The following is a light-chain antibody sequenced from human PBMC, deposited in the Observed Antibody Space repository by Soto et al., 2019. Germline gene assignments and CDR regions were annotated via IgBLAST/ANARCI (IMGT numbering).Light chain of an antibody. CDR1: QIISSF. CDR2: GAS. J-gene: IGKJ2*01. Sequence: DIQMTQSPSSLSASVGDRVTITCRASQIISSFLNWYQQETGKAPKLLIYGASSLQRGVPSRFSGGGSETDFPLTIGSLQPEDFATYYCQQSYSTPYTFGQGTELEIK. CDR3: QQSYSTPYT. V-gene: IGKV1-39*01.